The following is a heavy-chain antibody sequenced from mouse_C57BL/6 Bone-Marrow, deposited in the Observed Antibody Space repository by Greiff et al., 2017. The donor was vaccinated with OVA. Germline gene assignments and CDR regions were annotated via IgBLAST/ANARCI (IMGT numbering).Heavy chain of an antibody. V-gene: IGHV1-4*01. D-gene: IGHD1-1*01. J-gene: IGHJ3*01. Sequence: VQLQQSGAELARPGASVKMSCKASGYTFTSYTMHWVKQRPGQGLEWIGYINPSSGYTKYNQKFKDKATLTADKSSSTAYMQLSSLTSEDSAVYYCARSYYYGSSLAWFAYWGQGTLVTVSA. CDR1: GYTFTSYT. CDR2: INPSSGYT. CDR3: ARSYYYGSSLAWFAY.